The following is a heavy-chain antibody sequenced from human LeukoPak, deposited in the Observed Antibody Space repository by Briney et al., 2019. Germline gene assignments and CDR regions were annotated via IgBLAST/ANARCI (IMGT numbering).Heavy chain of an antibody. CDR3: AGVLRGAFDI. Sequence: GGSLRLSCAASGFTFSSYWMHWVRQAPGKGLEWISLIYSGGRTDYADSVKGRFTISRDNSKNMVYLQMNSLRGDDTAVYYCAGVLRGAFDIWGQGKMVAVSS. J-gene: IGHJ3*02. CDR1: GFTFSSYW. CDR2: IYSGGRT. V-gene: IGHV3-53*01.